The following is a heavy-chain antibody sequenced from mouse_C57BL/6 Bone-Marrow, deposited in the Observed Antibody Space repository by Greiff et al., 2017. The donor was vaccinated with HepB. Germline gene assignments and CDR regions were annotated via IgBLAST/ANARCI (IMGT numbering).Heavy chain of an antibody. V-gene: IGHV1-82*01. D-gene: IGHD1-1*01. CDR3: ARTSYYGSSYAWFAY. Sequence: QVQLQQPGPELVKPGASVKISCKASGYAFSSSWMNWVKQRPGKGLEWIGRIYPGDGDTNYNGKFKGKATLTADKSSSTAYMQLSSLTSEDSAVYFCARTSYYGSSYAWFAYWGQGTLVTVSA. J-gene: IGHJ3*01. CDR1: GYAFSSSW. CDR2: IYPGDGDT.